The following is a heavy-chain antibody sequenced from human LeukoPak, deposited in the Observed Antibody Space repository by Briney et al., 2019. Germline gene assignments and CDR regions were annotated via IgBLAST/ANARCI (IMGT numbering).Heavy chain of an antibody. D-gene: IGHD3-22*01. Sequence: ASVKVSCKASGYTFTGYYMHWVRQAPGQGLEWMGWINPNSGGTNYAQKFQGRVTMTGDTSISTAYMELSRLRSDDTAMYYCAREIAFFDYWGQGTLVTVSS. V-gene: IGHV1-2*02. J-gene: IGHJ4*02. CDR3: AREIAFFDY. CDR2: INPNSGGT. CDR1: GYTFTGYY.